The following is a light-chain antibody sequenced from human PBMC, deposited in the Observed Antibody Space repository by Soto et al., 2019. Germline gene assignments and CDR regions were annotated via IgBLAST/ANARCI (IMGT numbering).Light chain of an antibody. J-gene: IGKJ5*01. V-gene: IGKV1-39*01. Sequence: DIQMTQSPSSLSASVGERVTITCRASQSISSNLTWYQQKPGKAPKLLIYAASSLASGVPSRFSGSGSGTAVTITISSLPPEDFATYYWQQSYSTPPYTFGQGTQLEIK. CDR3: QQSYSTPPYT. CDR2: AAS. CDR1: QSISSN.